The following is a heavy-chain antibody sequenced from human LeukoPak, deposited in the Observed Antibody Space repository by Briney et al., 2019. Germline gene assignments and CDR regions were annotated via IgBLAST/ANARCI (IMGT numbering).Heavy chain of an antibody. CDR2: IIHSGAT. CDR3: ARGRFSVYYFDY. D-gene: IGHD3-3*02. J-gene: IGHJ4*02. V-gene: IGHV4-34*01. Sequence: PSETLSLTCGASGGSFSDYYWSWIRQPPGKALEWIGEIIHSGATSSSPSLKSRVTISMDPSKNQFSLRLSSVTAADTAVYYCARGRFSVYYFDYWGQGSLVTVSS. CDR1: GGSFSDYY.